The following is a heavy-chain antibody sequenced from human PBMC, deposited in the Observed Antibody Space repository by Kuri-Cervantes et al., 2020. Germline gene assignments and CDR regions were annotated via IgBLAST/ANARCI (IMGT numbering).Heavy chain of an antibody. V-gene: IGHV4-59*01. D-gene: IGHD6-19*01. CDR2: IYYSWST. CDR3: ARAGPWLANWFDP. Sequence: SETLSLTCTVSGGSISSYFWSWIRQAPGKGLEWIGYIYYSWSTNYNPSLKSRVTISVDTAKNQFSLRLSSVTAEDTAVYYCARAGPWLANWFDPWGQGTLVTVSS. J-gene: IGHJ5*02. CDR1: GGSISSYF.